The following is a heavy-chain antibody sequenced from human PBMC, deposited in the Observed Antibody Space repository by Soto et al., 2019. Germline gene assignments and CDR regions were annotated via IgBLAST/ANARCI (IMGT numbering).Heavy chain of an antibody. D-gene: IGHD4-17*01. CDR2: IYHSGST. V-gene: IGHV4-38-2*01. Sequence: PSETLSLTCAVSGYSISSGYYWGWIRQPPGKGLEWIASIYHSGSTYYNPSLKSRVTISVDTSKNQFSLKLSSVTAADTAVYYCAGGAATVTPGWFDPWGQGTLVTVSS. J-gene: IGHJ5*02. CDR3: AGGAATVTPGWFDP. CDR1: GYSISSGYY.